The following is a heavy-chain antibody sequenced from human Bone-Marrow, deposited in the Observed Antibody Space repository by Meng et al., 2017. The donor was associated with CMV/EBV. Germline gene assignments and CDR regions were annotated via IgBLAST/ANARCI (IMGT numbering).Heavy chain of an antibody. V-gene: IGHV4-34*01. CDR2: INQSGST. Sequence: SQTLPLTCPCYGCRDDYWNWIRQFPGKGLEWIGEINQSGSTNYNPSLKSRVTISVDTSKNQFSLRLNAVTAADTAVYYCARGRKRMLTARYSLGYFDDWGQGTLVTGSS. CDR3: ARGRKRMLTARYSLGYFDD. D-gene: IGHD2-21*02. J-gene: IGHJ4*02. CDR1: GCRDDY.